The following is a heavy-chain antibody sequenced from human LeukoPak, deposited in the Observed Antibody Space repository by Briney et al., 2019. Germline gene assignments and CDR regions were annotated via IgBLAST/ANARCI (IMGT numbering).Heavy chain of an antibody. V-gene: IGHV3-21*01. J-gene: IGHJ5*02. Sequence: GGSLRLSCAASGFTFSSYSMNWVRQAPGKGLEWVSSISSSSSYIYYADSVKGRFTISRDNAKNSLYLQMNSLRAEDTAVYYCAREYCSSTSCYLDPWGQGTLVTVS. CDR1: GFTFSSYS. CDR3: AREYCSSTSCYLDP. D-gene: IGHD2-2*01. CDR2: ISSSSSYI.